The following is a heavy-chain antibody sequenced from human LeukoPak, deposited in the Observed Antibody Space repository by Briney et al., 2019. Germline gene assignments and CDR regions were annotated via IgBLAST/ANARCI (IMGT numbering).Heavy chain of an antibody. V-gene: IGHV3-21*01. CDR2: ISSSSSYI. Sequence: PGGSLRLSCAASGFTFSSYSMNWVRQAPGKGLEWVSSISSSSSYIYYADSVKGRFTISRDNAKNSLYLQMNSLRAEGTAVYYCARGYYDILTGYYPDYWGQGTLVTVSS. D-gene: IGHD3-9*01. CDR1: GFTFSSYS. J-gene: IGHJ4*02. CDR3: ARGYYDILTGYYPDY.